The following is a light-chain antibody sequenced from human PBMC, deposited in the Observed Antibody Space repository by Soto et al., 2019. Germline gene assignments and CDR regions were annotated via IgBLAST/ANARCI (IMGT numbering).Light chain of an antibody. CDR2: GAS. CDR3: QQYNNWPHT. Sequence: EILMTQSPATLSVSPGETATLSCRASQSVSSNLAWYQQKPGQAPRLLVYGASTTATGIPPKFSGSGSGTDFTLTISSLQSEDFAGYYCQQYNNWPHTFGQGTKVEIQ. V-gene: IGKV3-15*01. J-gene: IGKJ1*01. CDR1: QSVSSN.